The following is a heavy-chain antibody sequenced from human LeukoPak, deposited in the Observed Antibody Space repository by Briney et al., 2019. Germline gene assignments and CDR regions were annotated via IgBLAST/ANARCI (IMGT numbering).Heavy chain of an antibody. V-gene: IGHV4-39*07. CDR1: GGSISSGGYY. J-gene: IGHJ5*02. CDR3: ARVPGFSGSYWNWFDP. CDR2: IYYSGST. Sequence: PSETLSLTCTVSGGSISSGGYYWSWIRQPPGKGLEWIGSIYYSGSTYYNPSLKSRVTISVDTSKDQFSLKLSSVTAADTAVYYCARVPGFSGSYWNWFDPWGQGTLVTVSS. D-gene: IGHD1-26*01.